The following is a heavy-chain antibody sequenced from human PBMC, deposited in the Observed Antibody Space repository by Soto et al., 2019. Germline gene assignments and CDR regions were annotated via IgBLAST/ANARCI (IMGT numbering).Heavy chain of an antibody. J-gene: IGHJ3*02. D-gene: IGHD3-10*01. CDR1: GFTFRNAW. CDR3: TTVSPLYYYGYSGDLDI. Sequence: GSLRLSCAASGFTFRNAWMSWVRQAPVKGLEWVGRIKSKTDGGTTDYAAPVKGRFTISRDDSKNTLYLQMNSLKTEDTAVYYCTTVSPLYYYGYSGDLDISCQGTMVNV. CDR2: IKSKTDGGTT. V-gene: IGHV3-15*01.